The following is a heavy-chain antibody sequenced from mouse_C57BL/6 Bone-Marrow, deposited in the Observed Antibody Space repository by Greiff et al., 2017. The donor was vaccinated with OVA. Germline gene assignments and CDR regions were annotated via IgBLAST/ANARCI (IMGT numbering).Heavy chain of an antibody. Sequence: VQLQQPGAELVKPGASVEMFCKASGYPFTSYWINWVKQRPGQGPEWIGEIYPGSGSTNYKEKFKSKATLTVDTSSSTAYMQLSRLTSEDSAVYYCARVAKAMDYWGQGTSVTVSS. CDR3: ARVAKAMDY. J-gene: IGHJ4*01. CDR2: IYPGSGST. D-gene: IGHD1-1*02. CDR1: GYPFTSYW. V-gene: IGHV1-55*01.